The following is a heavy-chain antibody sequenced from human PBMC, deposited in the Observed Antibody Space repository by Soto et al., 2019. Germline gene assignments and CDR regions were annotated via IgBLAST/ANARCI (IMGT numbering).Heavy chain of an antibody. V-gene: IGHV3-30*18. D-gene: IGHD3-3*01. CDR1: GFTFSSDG. Sequence: QVQLVESGGGVVQPGRSLRRSCAASGFTFSSDGMHWVRQAPGKGLEWVAVISYDGSNKYYADSVKGRFTISRDNSKNTLYLQMNSLRAEDTAVYYCAKDTLYDFWSGYSNYDYWGQGTMVTVSS. CDR2: ISYDGSNK. J-gene: IGHJ4*02. CDR3: AKDTLYDFWSGYSNYDY.